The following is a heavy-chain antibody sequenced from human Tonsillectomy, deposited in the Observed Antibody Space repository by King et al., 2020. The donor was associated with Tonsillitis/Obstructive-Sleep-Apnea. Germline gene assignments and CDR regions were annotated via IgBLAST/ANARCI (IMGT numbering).Heavy chain of an antibody. Sequence: VQLQQWGAGLLKPSETLSLTCAVYGGSFSGYYWSWIRQPPGKGLEWIGEINHSGSTNYNPSLKSRVTISVDTSKNQFSLKLSSVTAADTAVYYCASATYYYDSSGYIAVWFDPWGQGTLVTVSS. D-gene: IGHD3-22*01. CDR1: GGSFSGYY. V-gene: IGHV4-34*01. J-gene: IGHJ5*02. CDR3: ASATYYYDSSGYIAVWFDP. CDR2: INHSGST.